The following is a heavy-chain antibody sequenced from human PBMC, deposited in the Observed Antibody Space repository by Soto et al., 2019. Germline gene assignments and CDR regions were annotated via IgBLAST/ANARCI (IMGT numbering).Heavy chain of an antibody. CDR3: ARYLEWLSCGMDV. D-gene: IGHD3-3*01. J-gene: IGHJ6*02. CDR2: INPNSGGT. V-gene: IGHV1-2*02. Sequence: QQAPGQGLEWMGWINPNSGGTNYAQKFQGRVTMTRDTYISTAYMELSRLRSDDTAVYYCARYLEWLSCGMDVWGQGRKVSVS.